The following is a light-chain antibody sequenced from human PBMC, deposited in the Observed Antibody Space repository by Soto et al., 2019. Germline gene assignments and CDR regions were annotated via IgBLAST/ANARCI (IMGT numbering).Light chain of an antibody. CDR2: GAS. J-gene: IGKJ1*01. CDR3: QQYYNWLGT. CDR1: QSVSSN. V-gene: IGKV3-15*01. Sequence: EIVMTQSPATLSVSPGETATLSCRASQSVSSNLAWYQQRPGQAPRLIIHGASTRATGTPARFTGSGSGTEFTLTISSLQSEDFAVYYCQQYYNWLGTFGQGTKVEIK.